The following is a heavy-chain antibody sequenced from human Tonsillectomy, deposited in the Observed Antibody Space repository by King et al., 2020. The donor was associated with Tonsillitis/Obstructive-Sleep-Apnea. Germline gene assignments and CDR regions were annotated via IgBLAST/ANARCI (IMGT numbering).Heavy chain of an antibody. CDR1: GFTCSSYA. CDR3: AKESGSGNYFNAPFDY. CDR2: ISGSGGPT. J-gene: IGHJ4*02. Sequence: VRLGESGGGLVQRGGSLRLSCAASGFTCSSYAMSWVRQAPGKGLEWVSGISGSGGPTYYADFVKGRFTISGDNSKNTLYLQLHSLRAEDTAVYYCAKESGSGNYFNAPFDYWGQGTLVTVSS. D-gene: IGHD3-10*01. V-gene: IGHV3-23*04.